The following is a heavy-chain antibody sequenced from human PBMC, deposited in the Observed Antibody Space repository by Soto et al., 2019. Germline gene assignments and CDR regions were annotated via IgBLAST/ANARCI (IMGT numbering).Heavy chain of an antibody. V-gene: IGHV3-15*01. CDR2: IKSKTDGGTT. CDR3: TTGHYDILTGYTIAAPFDY. J-gene: IGHJ4*02. D-gene: IGHD3-9*01. Sequence: PGGSLRLSCAASGFTFSNAWMSWVRQAPGKGLEWVGRIKSKTDGGTTDYAAPVKGRFTISRDDSKNTLYLQMNSLKTEDTAVYYCTTGHYDILTGYTIAAPFDYWGQGTLVTVSS. CDR1: GFTFSNAW.